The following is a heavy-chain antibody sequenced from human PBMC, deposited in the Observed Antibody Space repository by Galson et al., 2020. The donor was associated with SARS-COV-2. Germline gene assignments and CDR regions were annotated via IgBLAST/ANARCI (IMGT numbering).Heavy chain of an antibody. D-gene: IGHD4-17*01. CDR1: DAPMSSSY. J-gene: IGHJ6*02. V-gene: IGHV4-59*01. CDR3: ARDPAPLYGDNYYYGMDV. CDR2: ISYSGST. Sequence: EPSETLSLTCSVSDAPMSSSYWSWIRQPPGKGLEWIGYISYSGSTSYNPSLRSQVTISVDLSKNQLSLKVTSVTAADTAVYYCARDPAPLYGDNYYYGMDVWGRGTTVTVSS.